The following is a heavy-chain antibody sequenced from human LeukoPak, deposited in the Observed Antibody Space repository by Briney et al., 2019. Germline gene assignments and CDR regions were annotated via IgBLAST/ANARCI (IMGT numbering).Heavy chain of an antibody. V-gene: IGHV3-30*19. Sequence: GGSLRLSCAASGFPFSSYGMHRVRQAPGKGLERVAVISYDGSNKYYADSVKGRFTISRDNSKNTLYLQMNSLRAEDTAVYYCARDQAVAGGIDYWGQGTLVTVSS. CDR3: ARDQAVAGGIDY. J-gene: IGHJ4*02. D-gene: IGHD6-19*01. CDR2: ISYDGSNK. CDR1: GFPFSSYG.